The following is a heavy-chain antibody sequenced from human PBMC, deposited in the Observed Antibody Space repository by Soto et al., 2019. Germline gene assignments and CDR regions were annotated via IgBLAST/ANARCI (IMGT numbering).Heavy chain of an antibody. Sequence: QVQMVQSGAEVKKPGASVKVSCKASGYSFTISGISWVRQAPGQGLEWMGWISTKSHNTNYPQKLQGRVTMTTDTSTRTAYMELRSLRFDDTAVYYCVRYVNHAFDIWGKGTRVTVS. V-gene: IGHV1-18*01. J-gene: IGHJ3*02. CDR2: ISTKSHNT. D-gene: IGHD3-10*02. CDR1: GYSFTISG. CDR3: VRYVNHAFDI.